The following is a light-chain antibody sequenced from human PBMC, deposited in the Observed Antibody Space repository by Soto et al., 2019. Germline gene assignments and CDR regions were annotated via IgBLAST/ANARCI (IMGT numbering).Light chain of an antibody. Sequence: DIPMTQSPSTLSASVGDRVTNTCRASQSISSWLAWYQQKPGKAPKLLIYKASSLESGVPSRFSGSGSGTEFTLTISSLQPDDFATYYCQQARAFGQGTKVEIK. CDR2: KAS. J-gene: IGKJ1*01. CDR3: QQARA. CDR1: QSISSW. V-gene: IGKV1-5*03.